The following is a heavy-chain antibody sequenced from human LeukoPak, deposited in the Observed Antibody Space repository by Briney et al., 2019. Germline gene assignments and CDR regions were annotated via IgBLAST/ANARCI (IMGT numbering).Heavy chain of an antibody. Sequence: RQAPGXXXXXXSXVSGSGGSTYYADSVKGRFTISRDNSKNTLYLQMNSLRAEDTAVYYCAKEGTYITMVRGVSDYWGQGTLVTVSS. CDR2: VSGSGGST. CDR3: AKEGTYITMVRGVSDY. V-gene: IGHV3-23*01. D-gene: IGHD3-10*01. J-gene: IGHJ4*02.